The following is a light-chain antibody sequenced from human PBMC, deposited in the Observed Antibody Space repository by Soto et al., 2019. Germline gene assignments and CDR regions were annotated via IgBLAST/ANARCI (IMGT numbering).Light chain of an antibody. Sequence: EIVMTQSPATLSVSPGERVTLSCRASQSVSSKLAWYQHKPGQAPRLLVYDASTWAPGIPGRFSGSGSGTDFTLTISSLQSEDFAVYYCQQYWRWPFTFGQGTRLEIK. CDR3: QQYWRWPFT. CDR1: QSVSSK. J-gene: IGKJ5*01. CDR2: DAS. V-gene: IGKV3-15*01.